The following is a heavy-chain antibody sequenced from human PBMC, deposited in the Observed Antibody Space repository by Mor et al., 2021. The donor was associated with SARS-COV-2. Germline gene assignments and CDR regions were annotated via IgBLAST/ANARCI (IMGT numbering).Heavy chain of an antibody. V-gene: IGHV5-51*01. CDR3: ARDSSSSIGGWFDP. D-gene: IGHD6-6*01. Sequence: GDSDTRYSPSFQGQVTISADKSITTAYLQWSNLKASDTAMYYCARDSSSSIGGWFDPWGQGTLVTVSS. J-gene: IGHJ5*02. CDR2: GDSDT.